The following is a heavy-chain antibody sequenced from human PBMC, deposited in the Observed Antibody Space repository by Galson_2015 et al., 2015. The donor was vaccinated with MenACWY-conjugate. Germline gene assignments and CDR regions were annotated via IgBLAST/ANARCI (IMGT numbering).Heavy chain of an antibody. CDR2: ISYDGSNK. J-gene: IGHJ2*01. V-gene: IGHV3-30*04. CDR1: GFTFSSYA. Sequence: SLRLSCAASGFTFSSYAMHWVRQAPGKGLEWVAVISYDGSNKYYADSVKGRFTISRDNSKNTLYLQMNSLRAEDTAVYYCAREGGSVGATSGWYFDLWGRGTLVTVSS. D-gene: IGHD1-26*01. CDR3: AREGGSVGATSGWYFDL.